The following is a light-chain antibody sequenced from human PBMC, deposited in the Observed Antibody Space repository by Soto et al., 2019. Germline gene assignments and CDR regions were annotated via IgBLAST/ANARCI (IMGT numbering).Light chain of an antibody. CDR2: DAS. CDR1: QSVSSY. J-gene: IGKJ2*01. V-gene: IGKV3-11*01. CDR3: QQRFNWPRFT. Sequence: EIVLTQSPATLSLSPGERATLSCRASQSVSSYLAWYQQKPGQAPRLLIYDASNRATGIPARFSGGGSGTDVTLTSTSREPEEFAVYNCQQRFNWPRFTFGQGTKLEIK.